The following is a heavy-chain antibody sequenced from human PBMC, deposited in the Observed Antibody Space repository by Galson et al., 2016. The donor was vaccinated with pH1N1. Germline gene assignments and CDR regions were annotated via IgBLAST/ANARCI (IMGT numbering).Heavy chain of an antibody. V-gene: IGHV4-39*01. CDR1: GGSISDKISF. D-gene: IGHD2-15*01. CDR3: ARHASNRYCSGVTCYRGMDV. CDR2: IYYTGST. J-gene: IGHJ6*02. Sequence: SETLSLTCTVSGGSISDKISFWAWFRQPPGKGLEWIGSIYYTGSTYYNPSLKSRVTKSVDTSQNRFSLNLSSVTAADTAVYYCARHASNRYCSGVTCYRGMDVWGQGTTVTVSS.